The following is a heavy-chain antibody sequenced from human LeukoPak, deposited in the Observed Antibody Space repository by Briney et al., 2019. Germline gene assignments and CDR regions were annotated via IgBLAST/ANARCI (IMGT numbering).Heavy chain of an antibody. J-gene: IGHJ2*01. D-gene: IGHD4-11*01. CDR1: GFTFSSYS. V-gene: IGHV3-48*01. CDR3: AKDREEMTTVWYFDL. CDR2: ISSSSSTI. Sequence: PGGSLRLSCAASGFTFSSYSMNWVRQAPGKGLEWVSYISSSSSTIYYADSVKGRFTISRDNSKNTLYLQMNTLRAEDTAFYYCAKDREEMTTVWYFDLWGRGTLVTVSS.